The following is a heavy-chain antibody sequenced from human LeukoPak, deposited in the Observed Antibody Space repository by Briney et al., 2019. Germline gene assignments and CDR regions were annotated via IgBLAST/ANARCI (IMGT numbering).Heavy chain of an antibody. CDR2: ISYDGSNK. Sequence: GRSLRLSCAASGFTFSSYAMHWVRQAPGKGLEWVAVISYDGSNKYYADSVKSRFTISRDNSKNTLYLQMNSLRAEDTAVYYCARTKNTGLPPLYWGQGTLVTVSS. D-gene: IGHD2/OR15-2a*01. CDR3: ARTKNTGLPPLY. CDR1: GFTFSSYA. J-gene: IGHJ4*02. V-gene: IGHV3-30-3*01.